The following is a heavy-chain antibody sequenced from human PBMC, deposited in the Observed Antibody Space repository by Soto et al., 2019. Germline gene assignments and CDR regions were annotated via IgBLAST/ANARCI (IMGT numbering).Heavy chain of an antibody. Sequence: QVQLVQSGAEVKKPGSSVKVSCKASGGTFSSYTISWVRQAPGQGLEWMGRIIPILGIANYAQKFQGRVTITADKSTSTAYMELSSLRSEDTAVYYCATSRQDIVVVPAAIGYAFDIWGQGTMVTVSS. CDR2: IIPILGIA. CDR3: ATSRQDIVVVPAAIGYAFDI. J-gene: IGHJ3*02. V-gene: IGHV1-69*02. D-gene: IGHD2-2*01. CDR1: GGTFSSYT.